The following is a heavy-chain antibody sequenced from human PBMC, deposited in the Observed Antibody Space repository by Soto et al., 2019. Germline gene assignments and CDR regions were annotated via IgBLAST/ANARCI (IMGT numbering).Heavy chain of an antibody. CDR1: GFSRSTNGMG. J-gene: IGHJ4*02. V-gene: IGHV2-5*02. CDR2: LYLDDDK. D-gene: IGHD6-13*01. Sequence: QITLKDSGPTLVKPRQTFTLSCTFSGFSRSTNGMGVGWIRHPPGKALEWLALLYLDDDKRYSPSLKSRLTTTKDTTKNQGVLTMTIMDPVYTATYYCAHYSSTSSFDYWGQGTLVTVSS. CDR3: AHYSSTSSFDY.